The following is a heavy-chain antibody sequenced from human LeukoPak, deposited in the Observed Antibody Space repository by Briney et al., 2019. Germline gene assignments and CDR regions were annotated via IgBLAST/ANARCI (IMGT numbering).Heavy chain of an antibody. J-gene: IGHJ6*02. CDR3: ARGQTPSYGMDV. V-gene: IGHV1-69*05. CDR1: GGTFSSYA. Sequence: SVKVSCKASGGTFSSYAISWVRQAPGQGLEWMGGIIPIFGTANYAQKLQGRVTMTTDTSTSTAYMELRSLRSDDTAVYYCARGQTPSYGMDVWGQGTTVTVSS. CDR2: IIPIFGTA.